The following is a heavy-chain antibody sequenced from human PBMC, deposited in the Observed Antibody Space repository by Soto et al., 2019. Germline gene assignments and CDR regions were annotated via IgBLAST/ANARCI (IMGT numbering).Heavy chain of an antibody. D-gene: IGHD1-26*01. J-gene: IGHJ4*02. CDR3: AREFSGSYPFDY. CDR2: IGYDGSNK. CDR1: GFTFSSYG. Sequence: GGSLRLSCATSGFTFSSYGMHWVRQAPGKGLEWVAIIGYDGSNKFYADSVKGRFTISRDNSKYTLYLQMNSLRAEDTAVYYCAREFSGSYPFDYWGQGTLVTVSS. V-gene: IGHV3-33*01.